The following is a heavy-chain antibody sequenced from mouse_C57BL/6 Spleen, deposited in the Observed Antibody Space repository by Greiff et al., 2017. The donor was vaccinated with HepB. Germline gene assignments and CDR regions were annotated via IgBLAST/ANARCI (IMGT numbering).Heavy chain of an antibody. CDR1: GYTFTSYW. CDR3: ASDGLYDGYSYAMDY. V-gene: IGHV1-64*01. Sequence: QVQLQQPGAELVKPGASVKLSCKASGYTFTSYWMHWVKQRPGQGLEWIGMIHPNSGSTNYNEKFKSKATLTVDKSSSTAYMQLSSLTSEDSAVYYCASDGLYDGYSYAMDYWGQGTSVTVSS. J-gene: IGHJ4*01. CDR2: IHPNSGST. D-gene: IGHD2-3*01.